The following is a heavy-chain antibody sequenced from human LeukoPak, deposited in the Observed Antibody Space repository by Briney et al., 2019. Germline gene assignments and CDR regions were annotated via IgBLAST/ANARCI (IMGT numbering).Heavy chain of an antibody. CDR3: ARDAGWGYYDL. Sequence: GGSLRLSCVASGFTFSIAWVTWVRQAPGKGLEWVANKDKHGNGKYYVDSVKGRFTISRDYASNSVFLQMDSLRAEDTSVYYCARDAGWGYYDLWGQGTPVTVSS. CDR1: GFTFSIAW. CDR2: KDKHGNGK. D-gene: IGHD1-26*01. J-gene: IGHJ4*02. V-gene: IGHV3-7*01.